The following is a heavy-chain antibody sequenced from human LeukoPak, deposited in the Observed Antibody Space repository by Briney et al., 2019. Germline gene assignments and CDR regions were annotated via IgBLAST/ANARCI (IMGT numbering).Heavy chain of an antibody. V-gene: IGHV3-7*01. CDR2: IRQDGSDK. CDR3: ARDLGNYYDSSGYYSN. J-gene: IGHJ4*02. CDR1: GFTFTTYW. Sequence: GGSLRLSCAASGFTFTTYWMSWVRQAPGKGLEWVVNIRQDGSDKYYMDSVRGRFTISRDNAKNSLYLQMNSLRAEDTAVYYCARDLGNYYDSSGYYSNWGQGTLVTVSS. D-gene: IGHD3-22*01.